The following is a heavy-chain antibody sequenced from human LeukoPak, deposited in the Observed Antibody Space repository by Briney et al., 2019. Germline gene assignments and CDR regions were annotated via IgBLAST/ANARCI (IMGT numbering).Heavy chain of an antibody. Sequence: GGSLRLSCAASGFNFDDYAMHWVRQAPGKGMEWVSGISWNNGSIDYAASVKGRFTISRDSAKKSLYLQMNSLRPEDTAFYYCAKDREVLPAGEIDYWGQGTLVNVSS. CDR1: GFNFDDYA. V-gene: IGHV3-9*01. CDR2: ISWNNGSI. CDR3: AKDREVLPAGEIDY. J-gene: IGHJ4*02. D-gene: IGHD6-13*01.